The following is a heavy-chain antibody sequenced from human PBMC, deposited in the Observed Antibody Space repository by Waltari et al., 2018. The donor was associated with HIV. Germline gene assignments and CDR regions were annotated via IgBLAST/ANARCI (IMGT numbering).Heavy chain of an antibody. Sequence: EVQLLESGGGLTQPGGSLRLSCAASGFVFSSFAMNWGRQAPGKVLEWAAHIEGPGNIAYYADSVKCRFTMSRDNSQNTLFLQMNSLRAEDTAVYYCAKDREPFNGVFDPFDIWGPGALVTVSS. CDR1: GFVFSSFA. CDR2: IEGPGNIA. D-gene: IGHD2-8*01. V-gene: IGHV3-23*01. CDR3: AKDREPFNGVFDPFDI. J-gene: IGHJ3*02.